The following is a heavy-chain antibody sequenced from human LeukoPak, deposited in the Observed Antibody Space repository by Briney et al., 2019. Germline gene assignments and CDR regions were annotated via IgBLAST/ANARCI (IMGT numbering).Heavy chain of an antibody. J-gene: IGHJ6*04. CDR3: ARQSPPHIYLLEWLSHEDV. CDR1: GGSISSGGYS. CDR2: IYYSGST. Sequence: PSETLSLTCTVSGGSISSGGYSWSWIRQHPGKGLEWIGYIYYSGSTYYNPALKSRVTISVDTSKNQFSLKLRSVTAADTAVYYCARQSPPHIYLLEWLSHEDVWGKGTTVTVSS. D-gene: IGHD3-3*01. V-gene: IGHV4-39*01.